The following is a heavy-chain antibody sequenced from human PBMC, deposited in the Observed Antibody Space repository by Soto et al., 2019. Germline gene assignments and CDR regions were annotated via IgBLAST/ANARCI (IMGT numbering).Heavy chain of an antibody. J-gene: IGHJ4*02. D-gene: IGHD3-22*01. Sequence: QVQLQESGPGLVKPAQTLSLTCTVSGGSISSGDYYWSWIRQPPGKGLEWIGYIYYSGSTYYNPSLKSRVTISVDTSKNQFALKLSPVTAADTAVHYCASGQIDSSGYALDYWGQGTLVTVSS. CDR3: ASGQIDSSGYALDY. CDR1: GGSISSGDYY. CDR2: IYYSGST. V-gene: IGHV4-30-4*01.